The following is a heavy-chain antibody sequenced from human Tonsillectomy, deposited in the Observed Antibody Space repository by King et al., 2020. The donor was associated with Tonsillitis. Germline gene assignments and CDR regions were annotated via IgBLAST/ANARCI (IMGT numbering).Heavy chain of an antibody. V-gene: IGHV3-23*04. CDR1: GFTFSNYA. CDR2: ISDTGDDT. Sequence: VQLVESGGGLVQPGGSLRLSCAASGFTFSNYALSWVRQAPGKGLEWVSGISDTGDDTYYPDSLKGRFIISRDNSKNTLYLQINSLRADDTAVYYCAKEGGINSSTWIHFEYWGQGTLVTVSS. D-gene: IGHD6-13*01. J-gene: IGHJ4*02. CDR3: AKEGGINSSTWIHFEY.